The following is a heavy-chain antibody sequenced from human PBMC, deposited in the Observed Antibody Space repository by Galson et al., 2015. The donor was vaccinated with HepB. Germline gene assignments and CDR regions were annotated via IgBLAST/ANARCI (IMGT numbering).Heavy chain of an antibody. CDR3: AKSILVRYSYYYYNMDV. V-gene: IGHV3-23*01. D-gene: IGHD4-11*01. CDR2: ISVSGGTT. CDR1: GFTFKNYA. J-gene: IGHJ6*02. Sequence: SLRLSCAASGFTFKNYAMNWVRQAPGKGLEWVSGISVSGGTTYYADSVKGRLTISRDNAENTLYLQMKSLTAEDTAIYYCAKSILVRYSYYYYNMDVWGRGTTVTVSS.